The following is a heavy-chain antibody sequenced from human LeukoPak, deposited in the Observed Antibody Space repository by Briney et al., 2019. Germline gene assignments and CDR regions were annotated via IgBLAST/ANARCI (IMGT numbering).Heavy chain of an antibody. Sequence: GGSLRLSCAASGFTFSVYGMSWVRQAPGKGLEWVSAISGDGTYYADSMKGRFTISGDNSRNTLYLQINSLRAEDTAVYYCAKDLDSTGSWPPEYFQHWGQGSLVTVSS. V-gene: IGHV3-23*01. D-gene: IGHD3-22*01. CDR3: AKDLDSTGSWPPEYFQH. CDR1: GFTFSVYG. CDR2: ISGDGT. J-gene: IGHJ1*01.